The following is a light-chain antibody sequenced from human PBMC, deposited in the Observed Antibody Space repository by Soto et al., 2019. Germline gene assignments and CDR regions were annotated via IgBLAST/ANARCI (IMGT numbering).Light chain of an antibody. CDR3: QQDYNLLWT. CDR2: GAS. CDR1: QSVSSSY. J-gene: IGKJ1*01. V-gene: IGKV3D-7*01. Sequence: PGERVTLSCRASQSVSSSYLTWYQQKPGQAPRLLIYGASTRATGIPARFSDSGSGTDFTLTISSLQPEDFAVYYCQQDYNLLWTFGQGTKV.